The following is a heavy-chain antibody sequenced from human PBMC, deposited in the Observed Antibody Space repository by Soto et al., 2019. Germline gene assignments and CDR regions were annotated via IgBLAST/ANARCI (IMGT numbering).Heavy chain of an antibody. V-gene: IGHV3-30*18. J-gene: IGHJ4*02. CDR1: GFTFSSYG. CDR2: ISYDGSNK. Sequence: QVQLVESGGGVVQPGRSLRLSCAASGFTFSSYGMHWVRQAPGKGLEWVAVISYDGSNKYYADSVKGRFTISRDNSKNTLYLQMNSLRAEDTAVYYCAKDARYYFDYWGQGTLVTVSS. CDR3: AKDARYYFDY.